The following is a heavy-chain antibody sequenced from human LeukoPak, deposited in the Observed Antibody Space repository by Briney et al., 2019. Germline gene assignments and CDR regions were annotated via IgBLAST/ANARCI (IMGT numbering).Heavy chain of an antibody. J-gene: IGHJ6*03. CDR2: IYYSGST. Sequence: SETLSLTCTVAGGSISSYYCSWIRQPPRKGLEWIGYIYYSGSTNYNPSLKSRVTISVDTSKNQFSLKLSSVTAADTAVYYCARSRTEVGIVGATWVISYYYYYMDVWGKGTTVTISS. CDR1: GGSISSYY. V-gene: IGHV4-59*01. CDR3: ARSRTEVGIVGATWVISYYYYYMDV. D-gene: IGHD1-26*01.